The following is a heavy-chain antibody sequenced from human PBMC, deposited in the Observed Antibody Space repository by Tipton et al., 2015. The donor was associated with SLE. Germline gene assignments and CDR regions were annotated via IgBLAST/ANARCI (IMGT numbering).Heavy chain of an antibody. Sequence: TLSLTCTVSGGSVSSNFWTWIRQPPGKELQWIGYFSYTGGSNYNPSLKSRVSMSVDMSKNQFSLKLSSVTAADTALYYYARDQPTMRPTTSGWSFDSWGRGTLVTVSS. CDR1: GGSVSSNF. CDR3: ARDQPTMRPTTSGWSFDS. V-gene: IGHV4-59*02. J-gene: IGHJ4*02. D-gene: IGHD6-19*01. CDR2: FSYTGGS.